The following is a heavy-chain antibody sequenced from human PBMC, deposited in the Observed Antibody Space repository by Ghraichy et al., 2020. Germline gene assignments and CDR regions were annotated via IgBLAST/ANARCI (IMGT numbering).Heavy chain of an antibody. CDR2: IYYSGST. CDR3: ARVRCSGGSCQPGFDY. D-gene: IGHD2-15*01. J-gene: IGHJ4*02. Sequence: SQTLSLTCTVSGGSISSYYWSWIRQPPGKGLEWIGYIYYSGSTNYNPSLKSRVTISVDTSKNQFSLKLSSVTAADTAVYYCARVRCSGGSCQPGFDYWGQGTLVTVSS. CDR1: GGSISSYY. V-gene: IGHV4-59*01.